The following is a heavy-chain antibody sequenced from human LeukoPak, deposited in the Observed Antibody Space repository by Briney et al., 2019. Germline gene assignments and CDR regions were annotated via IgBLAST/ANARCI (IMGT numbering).Heavy chain of an antibody. J-gene: IGHJ6*03. CDR3: ARGDYYYMDV. CDR1: GGSISSYY. V-gene: IGHV4-59*01. D-gene: IGHD1-26*01. CDR2: IYYSGST. Sequence: PSETLSLTCTVSGGSISSYYWSWIRQPPGKGLEWIGYIYYSGSTNYNPSLKSRVTISVDTSKNQFSLKLSSVTAADTAVYYCARGDYYYMDVWGKGTTVTVPS.